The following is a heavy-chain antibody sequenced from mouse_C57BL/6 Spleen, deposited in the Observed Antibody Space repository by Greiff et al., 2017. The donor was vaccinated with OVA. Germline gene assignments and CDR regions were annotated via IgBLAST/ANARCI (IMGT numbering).Heavy chain of an antibody. D-gene: IGHD1-2*01. V-gene: IGHV1-61*01. Sequence: VKLQQPGAELVRPGSSVKLSCKASGYTFTSYWMDWVKQRPGQGLEWIGNIYPSDSETHYNQKFKDKATLTVDKSSSTAYMQLSSLTAEDSAVYYCAVHYYGPHDWGQGTTLTVAS. J-gene: IGHJ2*01. CDR2: IYPSDSET. CDR3: AVHYYGPHD. CDR1: GYTFTSYW.